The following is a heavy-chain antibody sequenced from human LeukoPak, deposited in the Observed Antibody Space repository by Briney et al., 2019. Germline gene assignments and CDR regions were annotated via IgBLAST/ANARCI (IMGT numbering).Heavy chain of an antibody. V-gene: IGHV3-11*04. Sequence: PGGSLRLSCAVSGFALSDYYMSWIRQAPGKGLVWVSCISGSGTTTYYADSVKGRFTISRDNAKTSLYLQMSSLRGDDTAVYYCARTRFPNSFGPWGQGTLVTVSS. CDR1: GFALSDYY. CDR2: ISGSGTTT. J-gene: IGHJ5*02. CDR3: ARTRFPNSFGP. D-gene: IGHD2-2*01.